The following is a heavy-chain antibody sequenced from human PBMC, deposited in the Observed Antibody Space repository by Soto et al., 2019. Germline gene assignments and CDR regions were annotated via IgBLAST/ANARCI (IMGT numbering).Heavy chain of an antibody. CDR2: INHSGST. D-gene: IGHD2-15*01. V-gene: IGHV4-34*01. J-gene: IGHJ4*02. CDR1: GGSFSGYY. Sequence: QVQLQQWGAGLLKPSETLSLTCAVYGGSFSGYYWSWIRQPSGKGLEWIGEINHSGSTNYNPSLKSRVTISVDMSKNQFSLKLSSVTAADTAVYYCARGYCSGGSCYPLDYWGQGTLVTVSS. CDR3: ARGYCSGGSCYPLDY.